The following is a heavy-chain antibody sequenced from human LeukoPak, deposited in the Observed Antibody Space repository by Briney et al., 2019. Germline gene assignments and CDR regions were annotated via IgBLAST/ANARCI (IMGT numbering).Heavy chain of an antibody. Sequence: PSETLSLTCTVCGGSISNRYYYWGWIRQPPGKGLEWIGSLHYSGSTYYNPSLKSRVTISVDTSKNQFSLKLSSVTAADTAVYYCARHPNYYYYYMDVWGKGTTVTISS. CDR1: GGSISNRYYY. J-gene: IGHJ6*03. CDR3: ARHPNYYYYYMDV. CDR2: LHYSGST. V-gene: IGHV4-39*01.